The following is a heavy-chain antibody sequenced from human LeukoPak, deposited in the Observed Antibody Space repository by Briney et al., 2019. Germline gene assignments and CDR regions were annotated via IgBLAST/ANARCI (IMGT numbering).Heavy chain of an antibody. CDR2: IIPILGIA. CDR1: GGTFSSYA. V-gene: IGHV1-69*04. J-gene: IGHJ6*02. Sequence: SVKVSCKASGGTFSSYAISWVRQAPGQGLERMGRIIPILGIANYAQKFQGRVTITADKSTSTAYMELSSLRSEDTAVYYCARDLSGSGSPYGMDVWGQGTTVTVSS. D-gene: IGHD3-10*01. CDR3: ARDLSGSGSPYGMDV.